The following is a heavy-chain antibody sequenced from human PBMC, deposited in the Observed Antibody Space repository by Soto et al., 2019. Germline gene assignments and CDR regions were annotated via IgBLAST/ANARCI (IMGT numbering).Heavy chain of an antibody. V-gene: IGHV1-2*04. CDR2: INPHSGVT. CDR1: GDRFTDYY. Sequence: QVQLVQSGAEVKEPGASVTVSCRASGDRFTDYYMHWVRQAPGQGLEWMGWINPHSGVTKYAQKFQGWVTMTRDTSIRTVYMQLSRLGFDDPAIYYCARESGGATATLDYYCFYMDVWGTGTTVTVSS. D-gene: IGHD5-12*01. CDR3: ARESGGATATLDYYCFYMDV. J-gene: IGHJ6*03.